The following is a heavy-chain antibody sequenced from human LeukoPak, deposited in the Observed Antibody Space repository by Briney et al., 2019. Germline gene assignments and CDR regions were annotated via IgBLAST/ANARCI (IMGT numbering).Heavy chain of an antibody. V-gene: IGHV1-18*01. CDR3: ARDRNKGGAFDI. J-gene: IGHJ3*02. Sequence: GASVKVSCKASGYTFTSYGISWVRQAPGQGLEWMGWISAYNGSTDYAQKLQGRVTMTTDTSTSTAYMELRSLRSDDTAVYYCARDRNKGGAFDIWGQGTMVTVSS. D-gene: IGHD2-15*01. CDR1: GYTFTSYG. CDR2: ISAYNGST.